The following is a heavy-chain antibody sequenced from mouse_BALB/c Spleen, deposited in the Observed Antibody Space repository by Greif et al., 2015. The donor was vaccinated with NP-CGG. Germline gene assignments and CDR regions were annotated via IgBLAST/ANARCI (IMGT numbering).Heavy chain of an antibody. V-gene: IGHV1-7*01. CDR1: GYTFTSYW. CDR3: ARSPTARARRRAWFAY. Sequence: QVQLQQSGAELAKPGASVKMSCKASGYTFTSYWMHWVKQRPGQGLEWIGYINPSTGYTEYNQKFKDKATLTADKSSSTAYMQLSSLTSEDSAVYYCARSPTARARRRAWFAYWGQGTLVTVSA. CDR2: INPSTGYT. J-gene: IGHJ3*01. D-gene: IGHD3-2*01.